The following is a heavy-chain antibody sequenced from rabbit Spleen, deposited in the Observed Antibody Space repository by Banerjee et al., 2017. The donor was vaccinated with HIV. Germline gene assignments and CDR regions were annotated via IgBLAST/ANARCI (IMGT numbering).Heavy chain of an antibody. CDR1: GFSFSSGYY. J-gene: IGHJ3*01. CDR2: INTSNSRT. V-gene: IGHV1S45*01. D-gene: IGHD8-1*01. CDR3: ARDGAGGSYFAL. Sequence: QEQLEESGGDLVKPEGSLTLTCTASGFSFSSGYYMCWVRQAPGKGLEWIGCINTSNSRTWYASWAKGRFTISKTSSTTVDLRVTSLTAADTATYFCARDGAGGSYFALWGQGTLVTVS.